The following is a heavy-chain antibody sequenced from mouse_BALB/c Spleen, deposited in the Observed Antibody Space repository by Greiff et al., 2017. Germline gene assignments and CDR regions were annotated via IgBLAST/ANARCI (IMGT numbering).Heavy chain of an antibody. CDR2: VDPANGNT. V-gene: IGHV14-3*02. CDR3: ARLYDYENYYAMDY. D-gene: IGHD2-4*01. Sequence: VQLQQSGAELVKPGASVKLSCTASGFNIKDSYMHWVKQRPEQGLEWIGRVDPANGNTKYDPKFQGKATITADTSSNTAYLQLSSLTSEDTAVYYCARLYDYENYYAMDYGGQGTSVTVSS. J-gene: IGHJ4*01. CDR1: GFNIKDSY.